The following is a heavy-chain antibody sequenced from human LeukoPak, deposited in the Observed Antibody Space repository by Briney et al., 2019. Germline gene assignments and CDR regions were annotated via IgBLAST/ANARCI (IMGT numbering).Heavy chain of an antibody. V-gene: IGHV1-69*13. J-gene: IGHJ4*02. CDR3: ARDLARPGSY. CDR1: GGTFSSYA. CDR2: IIPIFGTA. Sequence: SVKVFCKASGGTFSSYAISWVRQAPGQGLEWMGGIIPIFGTANYAQKFQGRVTITADESTSTAYMELSSLRSEDTAVYHCARDLARPGSYWGQGTLVTVSS. D-gene: IGHD3-10*01.